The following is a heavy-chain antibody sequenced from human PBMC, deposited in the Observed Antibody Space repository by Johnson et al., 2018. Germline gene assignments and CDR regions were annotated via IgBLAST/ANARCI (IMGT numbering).Heavy chain of an antibody. D-gene: IGHD2-21*02. CDR3: ARDVGGAYFGGDCNRAGYYYGMDV. Sequence: VQLWESGGGVVQPGRSLRLSCAASGFTFSSYGMHWVRQAPGKGLEWVAVIGYDGSNKYYADSVKGRFTISRNNSKNTLYLTMNSLRAEDTAVYYCARDVGGAYFGGDCNRAGYYYGMDVWGQGTTVTVSS. CDR1: GFTFSSYG. J-gene: IGHJ6*02. V-gene: IGHV3-33*01. CDR2: IGYDGSNK.